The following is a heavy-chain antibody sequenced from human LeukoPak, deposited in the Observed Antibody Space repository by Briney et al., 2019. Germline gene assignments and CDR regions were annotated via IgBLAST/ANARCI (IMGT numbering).Heavy chain of an antibody. D-gene: IGHD3-22*01. CDR2: IYYSGST. V-gene: IGHV4-39*07. J-gene: IGHJ4*02. CDR3: ARGDSSGYYPLPFDY. CDR1: GGSISSSSYY. Sequence: SETLSLTCTVSGGSISSSSYYWGWIRQPPGKGLEWIGSIYYSGSTYYNPSLKSRVTISVDTSKNQFSLKLSSVTAADTAVYYCARGDSSGYYPLPFDYWGQGTLVTVSS.